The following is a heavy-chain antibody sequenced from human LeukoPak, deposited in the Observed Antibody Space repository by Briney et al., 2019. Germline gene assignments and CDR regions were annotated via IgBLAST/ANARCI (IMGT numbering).Heavy chain of an antibody. CDR2: INPNSGGT. V-gene: IGHV1-2*02. CDR1: GYTFTGYY. J-gene: IGHJ4*02. Sequence: ASVKVSCKASGYTFTGYYMHWVRQAPGQGLEWMGWINPNSGGTNYAQKFQGRVSMTRDTSLNTAYMDLSRLRSDDTAVYYCARGRGSNWGLDYWGQGTLVTVSS. D-gene: IGHD7-27*01. CDR3: ARGRGSNWGLDY.